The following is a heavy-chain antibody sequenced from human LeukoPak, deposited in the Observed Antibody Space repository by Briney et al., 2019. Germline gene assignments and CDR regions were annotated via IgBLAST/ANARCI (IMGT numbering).Heavy chain of an antibody. CDR2: IYYSGST. D-gene: IGHD2-15*01. Sequence: SETLSLTCTVSGGSISTYYWSWVRQPPGRGLEWIGYIYYSGSTNYNPSLRSRVTISVDTPKNQFSLKVNFVTAADTAVYYCARVSGGYDDYWGQGALVTVSS. J-gene: IGHJ4*02. CDR3: ARVSGGYDDY. CDR1: GGSISTYY. V-gene: IGHV4-59*01.